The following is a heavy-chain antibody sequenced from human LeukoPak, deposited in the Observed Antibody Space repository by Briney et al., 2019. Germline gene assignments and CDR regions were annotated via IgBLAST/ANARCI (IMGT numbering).Heavy chain of an antibody. Sequence: SETLSLTCTVSSGSITNYYWSWIRQPPGKGLEWIGFIYYSGNTNYNPSLKSRVTISVDTSKNQFSLKLSSVTAADTAVYYCARGSGSSGWYRAGFDYWGQGTLVTVSS. D-gene: IGHD6-19*01. CDR1: SGSITNYY. CDR3: ARGSGSSGWYRAGFDY. CDR2: IYYSGNT. V-gene: IGHV4-59*01. J-gene: IGHJ4*02.